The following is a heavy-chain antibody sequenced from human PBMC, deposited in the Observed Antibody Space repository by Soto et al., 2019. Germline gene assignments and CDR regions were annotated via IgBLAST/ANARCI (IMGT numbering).Heavy chain of an antibody. CDR1: GFTFSGSA. CDR3: TSGPRDYSNYEGQHDY. J-gene: IGHJ4*02. V-gene: IGHV3-73*01. D-gene: IGHD4-4*01. CDR2: IRSKANSYAT. Sequence: AGGSLRLSCAASGFTFSGSAMHWVRQASGKGLEWVGRIRSKANSYATAYAASVKGRFTISRDDSKNTAYLQMNSLKTEDTAVYYCTSGPRDYSNYEGQHDYWGQGTLVTVSS.